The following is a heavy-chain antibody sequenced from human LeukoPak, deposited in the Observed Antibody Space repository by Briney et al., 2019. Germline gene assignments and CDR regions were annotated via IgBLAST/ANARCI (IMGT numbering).Heavy chain of an antibody. CDR2: IYPGDSDT. Sequence: GESLKISCKGSGYSFTSYWIGWVRQMPGKGLEWMGIIYPGDSDTRYSPSFQGQVTISADKSISTAYLQWSSLKASDTAMYYCARLGDCSSTSCYIDGWFDPWGQGTLVTVSS. J-gene: IGHJ5*02. D-gene: IGHD2-2*02. CDR1: GYSFTSYW. CDR3: ARLGDCSSTSCYIDGWFDP. V-gene: IGHV5-51*01.